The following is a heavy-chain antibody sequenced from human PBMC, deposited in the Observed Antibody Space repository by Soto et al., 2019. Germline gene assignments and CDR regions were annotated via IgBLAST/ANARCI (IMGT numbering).Heavy chain of an antibody. V-gene: IGHV1-2*04. J-gene: IGHJ5*02. D-gene: IGHD6-6*01. CDR2: INPNSGGT. Sequence: QVQLVQSGAEVKKPGASVKVSCKASGYTFTGYYMHWVRQASGQGLEWMGWINPNSGGTNYEQKSQGWVTRTRDTSISTAYMELSRLRSDDTAVYYCAREYSSSSGWFDPWGQGTLVTVSS. CDR3: AREYSSSSGWFDP. CDR1: GYTFTGYY.